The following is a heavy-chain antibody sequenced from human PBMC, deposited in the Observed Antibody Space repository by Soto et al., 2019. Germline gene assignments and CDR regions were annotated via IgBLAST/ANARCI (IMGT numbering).Heavy chain of an antibody. CDR1: GFSFSVYT. V-gene: IGHV3-48*01. J-gene: IGHJ4*02. CDR3: ARDLGWAFDS. D-gene: IGHD6-19*01. CDR2: ITQTGGNT. Sequence: EVQLVESGGGLAQPGGSLRLSCVASGFSFSVYTMNWFRQAPGQALEWLSFITQTGGNTYYADSVKGRFTISRDNAKNSLYMELNTLRAEDTAVYYCARDLGWAFDSWGRGTLVTVSS.